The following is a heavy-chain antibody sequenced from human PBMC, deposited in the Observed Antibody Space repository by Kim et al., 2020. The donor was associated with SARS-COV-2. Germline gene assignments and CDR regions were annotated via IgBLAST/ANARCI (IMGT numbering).Heavy chain of an antibody. V-gene: IGHV3-33*01. Sequence: GGSLRLSCAASGFTFSSYGMHWVRQAPGKGLEWVAVIWDDGSNKYYADSVKGRFTISRDNSKNTLYLQMNSLRAEDTAVYYCARDKSSYGLSRDAFDIWGQGTMVTVSS. D-gene: IGHD5-18*01. J-gene: IGHJ3*02. CDR3: ARDKSSYGLSRDAFDI. CDR2: IWDDGSNK. CDR1: GFTFSSYG.